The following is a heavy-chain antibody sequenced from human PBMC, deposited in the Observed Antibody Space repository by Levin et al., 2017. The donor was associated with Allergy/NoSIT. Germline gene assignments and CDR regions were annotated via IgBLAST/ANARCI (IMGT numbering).Heavy chain of an antibody. D-gene: IGHD6-13*01. CDR3: TRRGAAAGTRDYYGMDV. J-gene: IGHJ6*02. V-gene: IGHV3-73*01. Sequence: PGGSLRLSCAASGFTFSGSAMHWVRQASGKGLEWVGRIRSKANSYATAYAASVKGRFTISRDDSKNTAYLQMNSLKTEDTAVYYCTRRGAAAGTRDYYGMDVWGQGTTVTVSS. CDR2: IRSKANSYAT. CDR1: GFTFSGSA.